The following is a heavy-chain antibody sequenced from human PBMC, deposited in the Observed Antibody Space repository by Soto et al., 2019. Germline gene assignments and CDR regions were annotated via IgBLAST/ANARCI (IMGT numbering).Heavy chain of an antibody. CDR3: ARSVFP. CDR2: IYYSGST. Sequence: SETLSLTCTVSGGSISSGGYYWNWIRQHPGKGLEWIGYIYYSGSTYYNPSLKSRVSMSVDTSKNQFSLKLSSVTDADTAVYYCARSVFPWGQGTLVTVSS. J-gene: IGHJ5*02. CDR1: GGSISSGGYY. V-gene: IGHV4-31*03.